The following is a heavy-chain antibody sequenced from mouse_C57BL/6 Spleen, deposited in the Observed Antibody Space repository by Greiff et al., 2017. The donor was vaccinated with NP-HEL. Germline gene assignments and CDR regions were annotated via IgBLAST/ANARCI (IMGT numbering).Heavy chain of an antibody. CDR3: AREYYGSSYDY. J-gene: IGHJ2*01. D-gene: IGHD1-1*01. CDR1: GYSFTGYY. CDR2: INPSTGGT. V-gene: IGHV1-42*01. Sequence: EVKLQQSGPELVKPGASVKISCKASGYSFTGYYMNWVKQSPEKSLEWIGEINPSTGGTTYNQKFKAKATLTVDKSSSTAYMQLKSLTSEDSAVYYCAREYYGSSYDYWGQGTTLTVSS.